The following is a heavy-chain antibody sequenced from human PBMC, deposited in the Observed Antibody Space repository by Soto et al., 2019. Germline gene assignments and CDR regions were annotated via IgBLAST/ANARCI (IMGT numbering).Heavy chain of an antibody. J-gene: IGHJ4*02. CDR2: ISAYNGNT. V-gene: IGHV1-18*01. CDR3: VGVAQPYYSDY. Sequence: QVQLVQSGAEVKKPGASVKVSCQASGYTFTSYGISWVRQAPGQGREWMGWISAYNGNTNYAQKLQGRVTMTTDTSTSTAYMELRSLRSHDTAVYYCVGVAQPYYSDYWGQGTLVTVSS. CDR1: GYTFTSYG.